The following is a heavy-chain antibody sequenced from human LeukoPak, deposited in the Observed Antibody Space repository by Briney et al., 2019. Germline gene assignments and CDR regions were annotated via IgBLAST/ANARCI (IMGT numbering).Heavy chain of an antibody. D-gene: IGHD6-6*01. V-gene: IGHV4-30-2*01. J-gene: IGHJ5*02. CDR3: ARDVTARPPRFDP. CDR1: GGSISSGSYY. Sequence: SSQTLSLTCTVSGGSISSGSYYWSWIRQPPGKGLEWIGYIYHSGSTYYNPSLKSRVTISVDRSKNQFSLKLSSVTAADTAVYYCARDVTARPPRFDPWGQGTLVTVSS. CDR2: IYHSGST.